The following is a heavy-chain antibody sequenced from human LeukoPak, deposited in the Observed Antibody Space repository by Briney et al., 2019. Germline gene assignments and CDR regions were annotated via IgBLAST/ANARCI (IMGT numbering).Heavy chain of an antibody. Sequence: SETLSLTCTVSGGSISSSSYYWGWIRQPPGKGLEWIGYIFYSGSTYYNPSLKSRVTISVDTSKNQFSLNLRSVTAADTAVYYCARDRYSYGGYYYYYLDVWGKGTTVTVSS. D-gene: IGHD5-18*01. CDR2: IFYSGST. CDR1: GGSISSSSYY. J-gene: IGHJ6*03. V-gene: IGHV4-30-4*08. CDR3: ARDRYSYGGYYYYYLDV.